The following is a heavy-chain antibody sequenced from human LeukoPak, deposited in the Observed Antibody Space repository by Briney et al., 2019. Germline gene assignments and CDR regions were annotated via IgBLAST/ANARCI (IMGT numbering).Heavy chain of an antibody. CDR2: INSDGSAT. Sequence: GGSLRLSCAASGFTVSSIYMTWVRQAPGKGLVWVSRINSDGSATTDADSVKGRFTISRDNAKNTLYLQMNSLRAEDTAVYYCMRDFSGMGIDYWGQGTLVTVSS. J-gene: IGHJ4*02. CDR1: GFTVSSIY. CDR3: MRDFSGMGIDY. V-gene: IGHV3-74*01. D-gene: IGHD3-10*01.